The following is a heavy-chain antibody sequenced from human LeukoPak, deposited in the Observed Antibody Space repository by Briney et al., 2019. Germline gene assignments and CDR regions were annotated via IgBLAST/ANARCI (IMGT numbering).Heavy chain of an antibody. CDR1: GFTFSSYS. CDR2: ISSSSSTI. J-gene: IGHJ4*02. Sequence: GGSLRLSCAASGFTFSSYSMNWVRQAPGKGLEWVSYISSSSSTIYYADSVKGRFTISRDNAKNSLYLQMNSLRAEDTAVYYCARRARMYYYDSSGFDYWGQGTLVTVSS. D-gene: IGHD3-22*01. CDR3: ARRARMYYYDSSGFDY. V-gene: IGHV3-48*04.